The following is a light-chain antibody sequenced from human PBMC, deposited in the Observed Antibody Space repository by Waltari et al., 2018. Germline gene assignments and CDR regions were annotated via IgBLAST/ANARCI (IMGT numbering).Light chain of an antibody. CDR2: VNRDGSH. CDR3: QTGGHGTWV. Sequence: QLVLTQSPSASASLGASVKLTCPLSSGHSTNIIAWLQQQPEKGPRYLMNVNRDGSHNKGVGIPDRFSGSSSGAERYLTISSLQSEDEADYYCQTGGHGTWVFGGGTRLTVL. J-gene: IGLJ3*02. V-gene: IGLV4-69*01. CDR1: SGHSTNI.